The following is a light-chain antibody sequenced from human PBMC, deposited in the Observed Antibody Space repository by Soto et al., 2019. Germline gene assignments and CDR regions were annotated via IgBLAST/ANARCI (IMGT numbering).Light chain of an antibody. CDR3: SSYTNSGTLV. Sequence: QSVLTQPASVSRSPGQSITISCTGTSGDVGGYHYVSWYQQHPGKVPKLLTYDVDNRPSGVSNRFSGSKSGSTASLTISWLQAEDEADYYCSSYTNSGTLVFGGGTKLTVL. J-gene: IGLJ2*01. CDR1: SGDVGGYHY. CDR2: DVD. V-gene: IGLV2-14*01.